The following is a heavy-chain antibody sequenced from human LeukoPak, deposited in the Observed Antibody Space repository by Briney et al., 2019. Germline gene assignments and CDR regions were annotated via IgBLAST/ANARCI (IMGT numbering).Heavy chain of an antibody. J-gene: IGHJ4*02. CDR1: GFTFSSYA. CDR2: ISGSGGST. V-gene: IGHV3-23*01. Sequence: PGASLRLSCAASGFTFSSYAMSWVRQAPGKGLEWVSAISGSGGSTYYADSVKGRFTISRDNSKNTLYLQMNSLRAEDTAVYYCARFGCSGGSCSIDYWGQGTLVTVSS. CDR3: ARFGCSGGSCSIDY. D-gene: IGHD2-15*01.